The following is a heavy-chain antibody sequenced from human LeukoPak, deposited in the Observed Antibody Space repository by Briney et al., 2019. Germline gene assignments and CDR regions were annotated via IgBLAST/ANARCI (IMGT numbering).Heavy chain of an antibody. V-gene: IGHV3-23*01. CDR3: AKGLRSSSLQPGMDV. Sequence: PGGSLRLSCAASGFSLNTFAMSWVRQAPGKGLEWVSGVSGSGGSTYYADSVRGRFTISRDKSENTLYLQMNSLRAEDTAVYYCAKGLRSSSLQPGMDVWGQGTTVTVSS. D-gene: IGHD6-13*01. CDR2: VSGSGGST. CDR1: GFSLNTFA. J-gene: IGHJ6*02.